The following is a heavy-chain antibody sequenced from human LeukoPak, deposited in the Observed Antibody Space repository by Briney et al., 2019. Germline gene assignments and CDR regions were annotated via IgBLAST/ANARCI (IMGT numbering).Heavy chain of an antibody. Sequence: GGSLRLSCAASGFTFSSYAMSWVRQAPGKGLEWVSAIRGSGGSTYYADSVKGRFTISRDNSKNTLYLQMNSLRADDTAVYYWAKYSVPPVFGVVIPDAFDIWGQGTMVTVSS. CDR2: IRGSGGST. D-gene: IGHD3-3*01. CDR3: AKYSVPPVFGVVIPDAFDI. J-gene: IGHJ3*02. CDR1: GFTFSSYA. V-gene: IGHV3-23*01.